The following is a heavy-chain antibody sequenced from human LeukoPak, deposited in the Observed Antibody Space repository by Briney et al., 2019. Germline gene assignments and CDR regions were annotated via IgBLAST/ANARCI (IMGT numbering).Heavy chain of an antibody. D-gene: IGHD2-2*01. Sequence: GASVKVSCKASGGTFSSYAITWVRQAPGQGLEWMGGIIPIFGTANYAQKFQGRVTITTDESTSTAYMELSSLRSEDTAVYYCASSSRPYCSSTSCAIGAFDIWGQGTMVTVSS. V-gene: IGHV1-69*05. CDR1: GGTFSSYA. CDR2: IIPIFGTA. CDR3: ASSSRPYCSSTSCAIGAFDI. J-gene: IGHJ3*02.